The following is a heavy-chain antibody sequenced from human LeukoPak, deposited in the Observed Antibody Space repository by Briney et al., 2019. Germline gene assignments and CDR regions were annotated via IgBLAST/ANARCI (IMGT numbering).Heavy chain of an antibody. V-gene: IGHV4-59*08. CDR1: GGSISNDY. CDR3: ARHSQYQLLYFDS. J-gene: IGHJ4*02. D-gene: IGHD2-2*01. CDR2: IYYTGST. Sequence: KPSETLSLTCTVSGGSISNDYWSWIRQPPGKGLECIGYIYYTGSTNYNPSLKSRVTISVDTSKNQFSLKLSSVTAADTAVYYCARHSQYQLLYFDSWGQGTLVTVSS.